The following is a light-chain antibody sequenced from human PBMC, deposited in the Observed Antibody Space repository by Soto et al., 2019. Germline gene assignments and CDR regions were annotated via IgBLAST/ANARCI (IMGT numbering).Light chain of an antibody. Sequence: QSALTQPASVSGSPGQSITISCTGTSSDVGGYNYVSWYQQHPGQAPKLMIFEVTNRPSGVSNRFSGSKSANTASLTISGLQPEDEADYYCSSFTGSITYVFGTGTKVT. V-gene: IGLV2-14*01. CDR1: SSDVGGYNY. J-gene: IGLJ1*01. CDR2: EVT. CDR3: SSFTGSITYV.